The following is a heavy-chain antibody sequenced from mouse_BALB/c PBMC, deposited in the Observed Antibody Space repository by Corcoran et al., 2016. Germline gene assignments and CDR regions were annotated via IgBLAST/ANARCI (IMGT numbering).Heavy chain of an antibody. CDR2: IDPANGNT. Sequence: EVQLQQSGAELVKPGASVKLSCTASGFNIKDTYMHWVKQRPEQGLEWNGRIDPANGNTKYDPKFQGKATITADTSANTAYLQLSSLTSEDTAVYYCARSNYRYDCDLYFDVWGAGTTVTVSS. CDR3: ARSNYRYDCDLYFDV. J-gene: IGHJ1*01. D-gene: IGHD2-14*01. V-gene: IGHV14-3*02. CDR1: GFNIKDTY.